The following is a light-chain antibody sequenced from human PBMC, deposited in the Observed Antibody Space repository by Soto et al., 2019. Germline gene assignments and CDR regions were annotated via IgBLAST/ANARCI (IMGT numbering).Light chain of an antibody. CDR2: DVS. CDR3: CSYAGTYSFGV. CDR1: SSDIGDYNY. V-gene: IGLV2-11*01. Sequence: QSVLTQPRSVSGSPGQSVTISCTGTSSDIGDYNYVSWYQQQPGTVPRVIIYDVSERPSGVPDRFSASKSGNTASLTISGLQAEDEAEYYCCSYAGTYSFGVFGGGTKLTVL. J-gene: IGLJ2*01.